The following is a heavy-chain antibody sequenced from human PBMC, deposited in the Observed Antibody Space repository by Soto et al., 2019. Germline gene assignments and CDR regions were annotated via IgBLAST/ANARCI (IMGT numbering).Heavy chain of an antibody. D-gene: IGHD3-16*01. V-gene: IGHV3-23*01. Sequence: EVHLLESGGGWVQPGGSLRLSCEASGFTFSFYAFGWVRQAPGKGLEWVSSLGVSGGSAFYIDSVKGRFAVSRDDSKNTLYLQMNSLRAEDTAIYYCVKDLGGSHSRFDYWGQGTLVTVSS. J-gene: IGHJ4*02. CDR1: GFTFSFYA. CDR2: LGVSGGSA. CDR3: VKDLGGSHSRFDY.